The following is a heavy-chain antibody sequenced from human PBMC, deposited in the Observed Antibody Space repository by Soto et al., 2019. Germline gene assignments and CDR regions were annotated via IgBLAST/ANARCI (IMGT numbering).Heavy chain of an antibody. CDR1: GGSISSYY. V-gene: IGHV4-59*01. J-gene: IGHJ5*02. Sequence: PSETLSLTCTVSGGSISSYYWSWIRQPPGKGLEWIGYIYYSGSTNYNPSLKSRVTISVDTSKNQFSLKLSSVTAADTAVYYCARWVVVVPAARGWFDPWGQGTLVTVSS. CDR2: IYYSGST. CDR3: ARWVVVVPAARGWFDP. D-gene: IGHD2-2*01.